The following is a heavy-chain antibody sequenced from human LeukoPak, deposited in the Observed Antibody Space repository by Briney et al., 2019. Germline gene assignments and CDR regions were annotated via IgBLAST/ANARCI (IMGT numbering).Heavy chain of an antibody. D-gene: IGHD3-10*01. J-gene: IGHJ3*02. V-gene: IGHV3-7*01. CDR2: IKQDGSEK. Sequence: GGSLRLSCAASGFTFSSYWMSWVRQAPGKGLEWVANIKQDGSEKYYVDSVKGRFTISRDTAKNSLYLEMNSLRAEDTAVYYCARELLWFGERYGGGDAFDIWGQGTMVTVSS. CDR1: GFTFSSYW. CDR3: ARELLWFGERYGGGDAFDI.